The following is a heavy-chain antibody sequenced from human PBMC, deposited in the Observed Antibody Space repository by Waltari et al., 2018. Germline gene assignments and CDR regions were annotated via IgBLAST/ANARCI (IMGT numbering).Heavy chain of an antibody. CDR1: GFTLRRYW. CDR2: SNIDGGIT. Sequence: EVQVVESGGRLIQPGGSLRLSCSDSGFTLRRYWVHWVRQVPGKGPVWGSRSNIDGGITNYAESGRGRFTISRDNAKSTLYLQMNSLRDEDTAIYYCVRDLAGAYEIWGQGTLVTVSS. D-gene: IGHD4-17*01. V-gene: IGHV3-74*01. CDR3: VRDLAGAYEI. J-gene: IGHJ4*02.